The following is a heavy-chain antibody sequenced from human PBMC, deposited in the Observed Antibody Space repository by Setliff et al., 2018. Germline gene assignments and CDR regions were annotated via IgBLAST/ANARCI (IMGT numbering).Heavy chain of an antibody. V-gene: IGHV4-59*12. J-gene: IGHJ4*02. CDR2: VYYSGTA. D-gene: IGHD6-6*01. CDR1: DGSLSTYY. CDR3: ARGRNVAARLLDS. Sequence: SETLSLTCTVSDGSLSTYYWSWIRQPPGKGLEFIGYVYYSGTANYSPSLRSRVAISVDTSKNQFSLKVTSVTAADTSVYFCARGRNVAARLLDSWGQGTLVTVSS.